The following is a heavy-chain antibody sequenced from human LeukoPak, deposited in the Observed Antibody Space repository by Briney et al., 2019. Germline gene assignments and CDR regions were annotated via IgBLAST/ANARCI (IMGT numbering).Heavy chain of an antibody. V-gene: IGHV4-4*09. J-gene: IGHJ5*02. Sequence: SETLSLTCTVSGGSISSYYWSWIRQPPGKGLEWIGYIYTSGSTNYNPSLKSRVTISVDTSKNQFSLKLSSVTAADTAIYYCARKYGSGSYYNPAPFDPWGQGTLVTVSS. CDR3: ARKYGSGSYYNPAPFDP. CDR2: IYTSGST. D-gene: IGHD3-10*01. CDR1: GGSISSYY.